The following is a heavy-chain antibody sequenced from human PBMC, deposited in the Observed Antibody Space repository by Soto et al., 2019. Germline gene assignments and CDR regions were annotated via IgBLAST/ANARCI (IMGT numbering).Heavy chain of an antibody. J-gene: IGHJ6*02. CDR1: GYSFTRYW. Sequence: GVPLKISCKGSGYSFTRYWIGWVRQMTGKGLEWMGIIYPGDSDTRYSPSFKGQVTISADKSISTACLQWSSLKASDTAMYYCARRGRYWSGCCCYSTGMYVWGQGTTVTVSS. D-gene: IGHD2-15*01. CDR2: IYPGDSDT. V-gene: IGHV5-51*01. CDR3: ARRGRYWSGCCCYSTGMYV.